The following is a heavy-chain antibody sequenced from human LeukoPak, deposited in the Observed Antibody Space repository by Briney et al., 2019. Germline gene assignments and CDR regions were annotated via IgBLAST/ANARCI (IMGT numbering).Heavy chain of an antibody. J-gene: IGHJ5*02. V-gene: IGHV1-46*01. CDR1: GGTFSSYA. D-gene: IGHD2-2*01. CDR3: ARSGDIVVVPAATSDWFDP. CDR2: INPSGGST. Sequence: ASVKVSCKASGGTFSSYAISWVRQAPGQGLEWMGIINPSGGSTSYAQKFQGRVTMTRDTSTSTVYMELSSLRSEDTAVYYCARSGDIVVVPAATSDWFDPWGQGTLVTVSS.